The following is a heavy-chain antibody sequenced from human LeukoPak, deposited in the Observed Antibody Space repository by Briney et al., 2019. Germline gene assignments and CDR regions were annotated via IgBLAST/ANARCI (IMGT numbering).Heavy chain of an antibody. CDR2: ISAYNGNT. V-gene: IGHV1-18*01. D-gene: IGHD6-19*01. CDR3: ARQLGIGVAGTGDYYMDV. J-gene: IGHJ6*03. CDR1: GYTFTSYG. Sequence: ASVKVSCKASGYTFTSYGISWVRQAPGQGLEWMGWISAYNGNTNYAQKLQGRVTMTTDTSTSTAYMELRSLRSDDTAVYYCARQLGIGVAGTGDYYMDVWGKGTTVTVSS.